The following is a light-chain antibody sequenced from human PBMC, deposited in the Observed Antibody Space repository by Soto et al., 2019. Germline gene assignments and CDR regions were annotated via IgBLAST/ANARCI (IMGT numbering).Light chain of an antibody. Sequence: EVVLTQSPGTLSLSPGERATLSCRASETVGSNYLAWYQQQPGQAPRLLIFDASSRATGIPDRFSGSGSGTEFSITISRLVPEDSAVYFCHRYGYGAETFGQGTKLEI. CDR1: ETVGSNY. CDR3: HRYGYGAET. CDR2: DAS. V-gene: IGKV3-20*01. J-gene: IGKJ2*01.